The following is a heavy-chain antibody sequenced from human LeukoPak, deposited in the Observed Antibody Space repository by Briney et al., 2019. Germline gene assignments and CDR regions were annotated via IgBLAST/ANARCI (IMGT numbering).Heavy chain of an antibody. CDR3: ARGDGPTVTADYFQN. D-gene: IGHD4-17*01. V-gene: IGHV3-11*01. CDR2: ISSSGSTI. J-gene: IGHJ1*01. Sequence: KPGGSLRLSCAASGFTFSDYYMSWIRQAPGKGLEWVSYISSSGSTIYYADSVKGRFNISRDNAKNSLFLQMNSLRDEDTAFYYCARGDGPTVTADYFQNWGQGTLVTVS. CDR1: GFTFSDYY.